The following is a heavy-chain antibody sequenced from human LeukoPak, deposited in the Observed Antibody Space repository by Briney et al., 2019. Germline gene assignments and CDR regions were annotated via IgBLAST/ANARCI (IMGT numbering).Heavy chain of an antibody. Sequence: SEILSLTCTVSGYSISSGYYWGWIRQPPGKGLEWIGNIYHSGSTNYNPSLKSRVTISVDTSKNQFSLKLSSVTAADTAVYYCARGEWELPNWFDPWGQGTLVTVSS. CDR1: GYSISSGYY. CDR3: ARGEWELPNWFDP. V-gene: IGHV4-38-2*02. CDR2: IYHSGST. J-gene: IGHJ5*02. D-gene: IGHD1-26*01.